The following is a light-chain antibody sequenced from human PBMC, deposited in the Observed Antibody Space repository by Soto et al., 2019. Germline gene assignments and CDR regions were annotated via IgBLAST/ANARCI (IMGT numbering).Light chain of an antibody. CDR1: QSVNNN. Sequence: VMTQSPATLSVSPGETVSLSCRASQSVNNNVAWYQQRPGQSPRLLIYVASTRATGIPARFSGSGFGTEFTFTITTLQSEDSAVYYCQQYNNRPPWTFGQGTKVEIK. CDR2: VAS. V-gene: IGKV3-15*01. CDR3: QQYNNRPPWT. J-gene: IGKJ1*01.